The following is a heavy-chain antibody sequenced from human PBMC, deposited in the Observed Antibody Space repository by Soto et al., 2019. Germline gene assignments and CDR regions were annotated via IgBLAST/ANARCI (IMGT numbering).Heavy chain of an antibody. Sequence: EVQLVESGGGLVQPGRSLRLSCAASGFTFGDYAMHWVRQGPGKSLEWVSSISWNTGNIGYADSVKGRFTISRDNAKNSLYLQMNKVRAEDTALYYCVKGTLFGVAVRLLDYWAQGTLVTVSS. CDR2: ISWNTGNI. J-gene: IGHJ4*02. D-gene: IGHD6-19*01. V-gene: IGHV3-9*01. CDR3: VKGTLFGVAVRLLDY. CDR1: GFTFGDYA.